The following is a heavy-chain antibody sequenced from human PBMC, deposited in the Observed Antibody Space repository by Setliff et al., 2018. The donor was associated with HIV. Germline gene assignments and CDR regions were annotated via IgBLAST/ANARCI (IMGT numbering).Heavy chain of an antibody. J-gene: IGHJ3*02. CDR3: ARCYYDSSGPTDAFDI. CDR2: INPSGGRT. V-gene: IGHV1-46*01. Sequence: GASVKVPCKASGYTFTNYYIHWVRQAPGQGLEWMGLINPSGGRTSYAQKFQGRLTMTRDTSRSTVYMELSSLRSEDTAVYYCARCYYDSSGPTDAFDIWGQGTVVTVSS. CDR1: GYTFTNYY. D-gene: IGHD3-22*01.